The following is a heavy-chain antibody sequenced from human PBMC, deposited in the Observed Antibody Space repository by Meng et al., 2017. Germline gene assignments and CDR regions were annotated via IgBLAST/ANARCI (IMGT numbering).Heavy chain of an antibody. D-gene: IGHD6-19*01. CDR3: ARYVAVAGVDY. J-gene: IGHJ4*02. CDR2: MNPNSGNT. V-gene: IGHV1-8*01. Sequence: QWPLGRVGAEVKKPGASVKVPCKASGYTFTSYDINWVRQATGQGLEWMGWMNPNSGNTGYAQKFQGRVTMTRNTSISTAYKELSSLRSEDTAVYYCARYVAVAGVDYWGQGTLVTVSS. CDR1: GYTFTSYD.